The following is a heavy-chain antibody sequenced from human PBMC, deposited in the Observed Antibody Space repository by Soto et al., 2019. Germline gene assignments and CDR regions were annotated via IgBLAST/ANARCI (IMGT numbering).Heavy chain of an antibody. CDR1: GFTFSRYG. CDR3: ARDACATSGVRLDH. CDR2: IWLDGRNK. V-gene: IGHV3-33*01. Sequence: QVQLVESGGGVVQPGRSLRLSCAASGFTFSRYGMHWVRQAPGKGLEWMAIIWLDGRNKYYADSAKGRFTISRDNSKNMLNLQMNSLRAEDTVGDYGARDACATSGVRLDHWGQGNLVIGSS. D-gene: IGHD1-26*01. J-gene: IGHJ5*02.